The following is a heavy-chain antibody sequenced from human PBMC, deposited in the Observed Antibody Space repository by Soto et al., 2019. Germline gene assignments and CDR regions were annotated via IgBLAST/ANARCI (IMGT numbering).Heavy chain of an antibody. CDR3: ARDVRGSYYTMDV. CDR1: GDSVRSYF. D-gene: IGHD3-22*01. V-gene: IGHV4-59*02. J-gene: IGHJ6*02. Sequence: SETLSLTCTVSGDSVRSYFWNWMRQPPGKGLEWIGYISSRGNSNNNPALESRVSIAVDTSKSQLSLKLTSVTAAGTAVYYCARDVRGSYYTMDVWGQGTTVTVSS. CDR2: ISSRGNS.